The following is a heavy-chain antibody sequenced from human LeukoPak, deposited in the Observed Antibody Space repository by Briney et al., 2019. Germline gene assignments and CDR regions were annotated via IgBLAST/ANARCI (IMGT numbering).Heavy chain of an antibody. V-gene: IGHV4-59*01. D-gene: IGHD4-17*01. J-gene: IGHJ4*02. CDR3: ASYADYGFDY. CDR2: IYYSGST. Sequence: SETLSLTCTVSGGSISSYYWSWIRQPPGKGLEWIGYIYYSGSTNYNPSLKSRVTISVDTSKNQFSLKLSSVTAADTAVYYCASYADYGFDYWGQGTLVTVSS. CDR1: GGSISSYY.